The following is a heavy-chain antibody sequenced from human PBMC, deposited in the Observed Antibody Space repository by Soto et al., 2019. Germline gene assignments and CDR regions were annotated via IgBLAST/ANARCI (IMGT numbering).Heavy chain of an antibody. CDR3: ARGGGCSDGVCSYLDY. D-gene: IGHD2-8*01. Sequence: SETLSLTCAVYGESFSGYYWSWIRQPPGKGLEWIGEINHSGSTNYNPSLKSRVTISVDTSKNQFSLKLSSVTAADTAVYYCARGGGCSDGVCSYLDYWDQGTLVTVSS. CDR2: INHSGST. V-gene: IGHV4-34*01. J-gene: IGHJ4*02. CDR1: GESFSGYY.